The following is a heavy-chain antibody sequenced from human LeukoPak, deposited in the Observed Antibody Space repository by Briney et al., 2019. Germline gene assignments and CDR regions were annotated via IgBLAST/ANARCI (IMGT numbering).Heavy chain of an antibody. V-gene: IGHV4-30-2*01. D-gene: IGHD2-2*02. Sequence: SGTLSLTCTVSGDSIGSDGYSWSWIRQPPGKGLEWIGHIWHSGSTYYNPSLKSRVTISEDRSNNQFSLNLSSVTAADTAVYYCARSIGYCTDSSCYRGGNWFDPWGQGTLVTVSS. CDR3: ARSIGYCTDSSCYRGGNWFDP. J-gene: IGHJ5*02. CDR1: GDSIGSDGYS. CDR2: IWHSGST.